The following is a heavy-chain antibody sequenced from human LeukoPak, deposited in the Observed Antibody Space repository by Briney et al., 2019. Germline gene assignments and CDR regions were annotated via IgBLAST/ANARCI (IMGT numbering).Heavy chain of an antibody. CDR1: GVTLSDYY. CDR2: ISSTSSTI. J-gene: IGHJ4*02. D-gene: IGHD1-1*01. CDR3: ARLWNYDY. V-gene: IGHV3-11*01. Sequence: GRSLRLSCTASGVTLSDYYMSWIRQAPGKGLELVSYISSTSSTIFYADSVKGRFTISRDNAKNSLYLQMSSLRTEDTALYFCARLWNYDYWGQGTLVTVSS.